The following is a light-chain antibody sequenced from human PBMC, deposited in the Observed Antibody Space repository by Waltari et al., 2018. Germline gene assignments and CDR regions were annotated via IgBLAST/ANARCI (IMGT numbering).Light chain of an antibody. Sequence: QSVLTQPPSASGTPGQRVTISCFGRNSNIGSNSVNWFQQLPGTAPKLLICSNSQRPSGVPDRFSGSKSGTSASLAISGLQPEDEADYYCAAWDDSLNGVFGPGTKVTVL. CDR2: SNS. V-gene: IGLV1-44*01. J-gene: IGLJ1*01. CDR1: NSNIGSNS. CDR3: AAWDDSLNGV.